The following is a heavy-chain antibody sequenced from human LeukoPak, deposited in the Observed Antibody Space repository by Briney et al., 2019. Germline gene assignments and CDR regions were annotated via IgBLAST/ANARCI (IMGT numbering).Heavy chain of an antibody. V-gene: IGHV3-53*01. CDR3: AVYYYGSGSQKRYDYYMAV. Sequence: PGGSLRLSCAASGFTVSSNYMNWVRQTPGKGLECVSVIYNDGTTYYADSVKGRFTISRDKSKNTLYLRMNILRAEGTALYYCAVYYYGSGSQKRYDYYMAVWGKGTTVTVSS. CDR1: GFTVSSNY. D-gene: IGHD3-10*01. CDR2: IYNDGTT. J-gene: IGHJ6*03.